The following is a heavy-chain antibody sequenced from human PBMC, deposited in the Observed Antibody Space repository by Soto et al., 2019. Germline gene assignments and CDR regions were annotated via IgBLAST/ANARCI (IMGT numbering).Heavy chain of an antibody. Sequence: ASVKVSCKASGYTFNMYGMSWVRQAPGQGLEWMGWISPYNGNTDYAQKFQGRVTMTTDTSTSTVYMELRSLRSDDTAVYYCARVYYYDTSGYYYPWGQGTLVTVSS. J-gene: IGHJ4*02. CDR1: GYTFNMYG. V-gene: IGHV1-18*01. CDR3: ARVYYYDTSGYYYP. CDR2: ISPYNGNT. D-gene: IGHD3-22*01.